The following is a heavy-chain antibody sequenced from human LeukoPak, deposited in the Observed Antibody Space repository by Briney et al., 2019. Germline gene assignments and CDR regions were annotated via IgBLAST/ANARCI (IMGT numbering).Heavy chain of an antibody. J-gene: IGHJ5*02. CDR2: FDPEDGET. Sequence: ASVKVSGKVSGYTLTELSMHWVRQAPGKGLEWMGGFDPEDGETIYAQKFQGRVTMTEDTSTDTAYMELSSLRSEDTAVYYCATSSGYYYSPHWFDPWGQGTLVTVSS. V-gene: IGHV1-24*01. D-gene: IGHD3-22*01. CDR3: ATSSGYYYSPHWFDP. CDR1: GYTLTELS.